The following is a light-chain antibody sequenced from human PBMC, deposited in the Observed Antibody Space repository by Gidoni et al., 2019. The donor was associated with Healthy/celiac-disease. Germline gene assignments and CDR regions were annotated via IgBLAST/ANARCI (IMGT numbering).Light chain of an antibody. CDR2: RNN. J-gene: IGLJ2*01. V-gene: IGLV1-47*01. CDR3: AAWDDSLSGPRV. Sequence: QSVLTQPPSASGTPGQRVTISCSGSSSNIGSNYVYWYQHLPGTAPKLLIYRNNQRPSGVPDRFSGSKSGTSASRAISGLRSEDEADYYCAAWDDSLSGPRVFGGGTKLTVL. CDR1: SSNIGSNY.